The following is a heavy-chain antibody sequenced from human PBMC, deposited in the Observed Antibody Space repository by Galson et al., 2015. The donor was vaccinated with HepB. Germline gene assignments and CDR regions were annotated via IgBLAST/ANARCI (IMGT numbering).Heavy chain of an antibody. V-gene: IGHV3-13*05. Sequence: SLRLSCAASGFTFSSYDMHWVRQATGKGLEWVSGIGAVGDPHYAGSVKGRFTISRENAKKSMYLQMNSLRVGDTAVYYCARTIAGSTGGVWFDPWGQGTLVTVSS. CDR1: GFTFSSYD. CDR3: ARTIAGSTGGVWFDP. CDR2: IGAVGDP. J-gene: IGHJ5*02. D-gene: IGHD2-8*02.